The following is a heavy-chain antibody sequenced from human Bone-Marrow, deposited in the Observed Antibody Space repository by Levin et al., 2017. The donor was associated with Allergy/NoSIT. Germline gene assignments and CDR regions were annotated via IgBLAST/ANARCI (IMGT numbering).Heavy chain of an antibody. Sequence: ASETLSLTCTVSGASISSGGYYWSWIRQLPGKGLEWIGYIYYTGSTTYNPSLKSRLTMSVDTSKNQFSLKLTSVTAADTAVYCCARTSGGFINKYFDYWGQGTLVTVSS. CDR3: ARTSGGFINKYFDY. J-gene: IGHJ4*02. V-gene: IGHV4-31*03. CDR1: GASISSGGYY. CDR2: IYYTGST. D-gene: IGHD3-10*01.